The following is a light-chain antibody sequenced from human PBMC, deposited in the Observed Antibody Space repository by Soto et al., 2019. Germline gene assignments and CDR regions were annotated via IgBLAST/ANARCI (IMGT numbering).Light chain of an antibody. CDR2: DDG. V-gene: IGLV3-21*02. CDR1: NIAIKS. Sequence: SSELTQAPSVSVAPGQTARITCGGNNIAIKSVHWYQQKPGQAPVLVVYDDGDRRSGIPERFSGSNSGNTATLTITRVEAGDEADYHCQVWDSSSDHRVVFGGGTKLTVL. CDR3: QVWDSSSDHRVV. J-gene: IGLJ2*01.